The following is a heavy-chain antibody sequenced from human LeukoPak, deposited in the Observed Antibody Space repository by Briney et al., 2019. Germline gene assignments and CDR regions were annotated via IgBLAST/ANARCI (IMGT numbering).Heavy chain of an antibody. Sequence: GGSLRLSCAASGFTFSSYGMHWVRQAPGKGLEWVAVIWYDGSKKYYADSMKGRFTISRDNSKNTQYLQMNSLRAEDTAVYYCARWGPIYDSSGYYFDYWGQGTLVTVSS. CDR1: GFTFSSYG. V-gene: IGHV3-33*01. D-gene: IGHD3-22*01. CDR2: IWYDGSKK. CDR3: ARWGPIYDSSGYYFDY. J-gene: IGHJ4*02.